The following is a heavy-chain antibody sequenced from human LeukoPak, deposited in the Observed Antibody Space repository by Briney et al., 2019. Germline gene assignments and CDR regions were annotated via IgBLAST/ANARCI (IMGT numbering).Heavy chain of an antibody. Sequence: PGGSLRLSCTASGFSFSGHCMHWARQLPGKGLVWVSRISPTGSTTSYAASVKGRFTVSRDNAKNTLYLQVNNLRAEDTAVYYCARGPNSNWSGLDFWGQGALLTVSS. CDR3: ARGPNSNWSGLDF. J-gene: IGHJ4*02. V-gene: IGHV3-74*01. CDR2: ISPTGSTT. CDR1: GFSFSGHC. D-gene: IGHD6-6*01.